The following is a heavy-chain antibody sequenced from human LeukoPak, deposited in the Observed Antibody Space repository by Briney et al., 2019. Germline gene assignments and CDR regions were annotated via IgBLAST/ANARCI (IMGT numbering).Heavy chain of an antibody. J-gene: IGHJ3*02. Sequence: PGESLKISCKGSGYSFTSYWIGWVRQMPGKGLEWMGIIYPGDSDTRYSPSFQGQVTISADKSISTAYLQWSSLKASDTAMYYCARLLGYRFGELLSYGAFDIWGQGTMVTVSS. CDR2: IYPGDSDT. V-gene: IGHV5-51*01. CDR1: GYSFTSYW. D-gene: IGHD3-10*01. CDR3: ARLLGYRFGELLSYGAFDI.